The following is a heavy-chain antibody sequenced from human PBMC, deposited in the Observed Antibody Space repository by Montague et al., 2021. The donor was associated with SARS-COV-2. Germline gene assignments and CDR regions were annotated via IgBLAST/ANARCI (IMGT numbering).Heavy chain of an antibody. J-gene: IGHJ4*02. CDR1: GGSISGYY. V-gene: IGHV4-34*01. Sequence: SETLSPTCAVSGGSISGYYWSWIRQPPGKGLEWVGEIYHSGSTNYNPSLKSRVTISVDTSKNQFSLKLSSVTAADTAVYYCARGLCQPDYQDYWGQGTLVTVSS. CDR2: IYHSGST. D-gene: IGHD2-2*01. CDR3: ARGLCQPDYQDY.